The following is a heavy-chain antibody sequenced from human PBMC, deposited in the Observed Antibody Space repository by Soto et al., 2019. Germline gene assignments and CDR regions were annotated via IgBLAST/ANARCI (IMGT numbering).Heavy chain of an antibody. CDR2: ISAYNGNT. J-gene: IGHJ6*02. CDR1: GYTFTSYG. Sequence: QVQLVQSGAEVKKPGASVKVSCKASGYTFTSYGISWVRQAPGQGLEWMGWISAYNGNTNYAQKLQGRVTMTTDTSTSTAYMELRSLRSDDTAVYYCARDLAIIVVVTAGPRHYGMDVWGQGTTVTVSS. V-gene: IGHV1-18*01. D-gene: IGHD2-21*02. CDR3: ARDLAIIVVVTAGPRHYGMDV.